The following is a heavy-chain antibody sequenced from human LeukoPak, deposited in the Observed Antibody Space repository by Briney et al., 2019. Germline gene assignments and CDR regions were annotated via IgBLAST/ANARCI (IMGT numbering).Heavy chain of an antibody. CDR2: IIPIFGTA. CDR1: GGTFSSYA. D-gene: IGHD2-15*01. J-gene: IGHJ6*03. V-gene: IGHV1-69*05. CDR3: ASDPAANYYYYYMDV. Sequence: SVKVSCKASGGTFSSYAISWVRQAPGQGLEWMGGIIPIFGTANYAQKFQGRVTITTDESTSTAYMELSSLRSEDTAVYYCASDPAANYYYYYMDVWGKGTTVTVSS.